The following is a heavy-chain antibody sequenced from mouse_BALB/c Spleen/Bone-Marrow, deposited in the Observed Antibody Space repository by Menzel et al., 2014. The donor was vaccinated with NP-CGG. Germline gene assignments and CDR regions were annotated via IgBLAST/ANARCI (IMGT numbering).Heavy chain of an antibody. CDR3: ARWEYYSIDY. V-gene: IGHV14-3*02. CDR2: IDTENGNT. D-gene: IGHD4-1*01. CDR1: GLNIKDTN. J-gene: IGHJ4*01. Sequence: EGKLKESGEELEKPGASGKLSCKASGLNIKDTNMNWVKKRHEKGLEGIGRIDTENGNTKYDPKYQGKATITADTSSNTAYLQLSLLTSEDTAVYYSARWEYYSIDYWGQGTSLTVSS.